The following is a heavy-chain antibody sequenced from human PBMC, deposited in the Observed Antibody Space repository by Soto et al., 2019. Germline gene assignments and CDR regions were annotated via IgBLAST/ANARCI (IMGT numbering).Heavy chain of an antibody. CDR2: IYPGDSDT. Sequence: PGESLKISCKGSEYSFTNYWIGWVRQMPGKGLEWMGIIYPGDSDTRYSPSFQGQITISADNSINTAYLQWGSLRASDTAMYYCARGGYCSAGSCYPVFDPWGQGTLVTVSS. CDR3: ARGGYCSAGSCYPVFDP. CDR1: EYSFTNYW. J-gene: IGHJ5*02. D-gene: IGHD2-15*01. V-gene: IGHV5-51*01.